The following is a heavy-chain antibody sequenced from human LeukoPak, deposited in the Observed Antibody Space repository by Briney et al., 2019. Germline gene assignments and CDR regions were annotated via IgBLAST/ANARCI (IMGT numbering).Heavy chain of an antibody. CDR1: GGSIRGSSYY. D-gene: IGHD2-8*01. V-gene: IGHV4-39*07. CDR3: ARDVGYCTNGVCTQFDY. Sequence: SETLSLTCTVPGGSIRGSSYYWVWIRQPPGKEPEYIGSIYYSGTTYYNPSLESRVTISLDMSKNQFSLRLTSVTAADTAVYYCARDVGYCTNGVCTQFDYWGQGTLVTVSS. CDR2: IYYSGTT. J-gene: IGHJ4*02.